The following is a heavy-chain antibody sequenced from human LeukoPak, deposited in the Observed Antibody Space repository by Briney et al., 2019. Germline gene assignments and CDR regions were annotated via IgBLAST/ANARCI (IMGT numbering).Heavy chain of an antibody. V-gene: IGHV4-31*03. D-gene: IGHD2-15*01. CDR2: IYYSGST. J-gene: IGHJ4*02. CDR3: ARDSGGPPDH. Sequence: SEPLSLTCTVSGGSISSGGYYWSWIRQHPGKGLEWIGYIYYSGSTYYNPSLKSRVTISVDTSKNQFSLKLSSVTAADTAVYYCARDSGGPPDHWGQGTLVTVSS. CDR1: GGSISSGGYY.